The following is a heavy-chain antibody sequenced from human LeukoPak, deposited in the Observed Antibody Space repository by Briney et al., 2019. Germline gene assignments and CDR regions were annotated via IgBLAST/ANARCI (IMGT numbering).Heavy chain of an antibody. CDR3: ARDKDDILIGYYRGLDY. Sequence: GGSLRLSCAASGFTFTSYAMHWVRQAPGKGLEWVAVISYDGSNKYYADSVKGRFTISRDNSKNTLYLQMNSLRAEDTAVYYCARDKDDILIGYYRGLDYWGQGTLVTVSS. CDR1: GFTFTSYA. CDR2: ISYDGSNK. J-gene: IGHJ4*02. V-gene: IGHV3-30*01. D-gene: IGHD3-9*01.